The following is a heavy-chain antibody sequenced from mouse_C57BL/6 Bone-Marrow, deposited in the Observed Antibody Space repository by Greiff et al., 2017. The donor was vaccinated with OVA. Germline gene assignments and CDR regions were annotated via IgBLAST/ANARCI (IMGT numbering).Heavy chain of an antibody. J-gene: IGHJ1*03. Sequence: EVKLQESGPELVKPGASVKISCKASGYSFTDYNMNWVKQSNGKSLEWIGVINPNYGTTSYNQKFKGKATLTVDQSSSTAYMQLNSLTSEDSAVYYCARPTRIHWYFDVWGTGTTVTVSS. CDR2: INPNYGTT. CDR1: GYSFTDYN. CDR3: ARPTRIHWYFDV. V-gene: IGHV1-39*01.